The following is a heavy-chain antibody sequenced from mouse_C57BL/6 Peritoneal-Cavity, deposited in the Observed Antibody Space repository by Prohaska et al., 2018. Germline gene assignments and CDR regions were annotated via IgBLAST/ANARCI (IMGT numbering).Heavy chain of an antibody. Sequence: RPGSSVKLSCKASGYTFTSYWMDWVKQRPGQGHEXIGNIYPSDSETHYNQKFKDKATLTVDKSSSTAYMQLSSLTSEDSAVYYCARDYDFDYWGQGTTLTVSS. J-gene: IGHJ2*01. V-gene: IGHV1-61*01. CDR2: IYPSDSET. D-gene: IGHD1-1*01. CDR3: ARDYDFDY. CDR1: GYTFTSYW.